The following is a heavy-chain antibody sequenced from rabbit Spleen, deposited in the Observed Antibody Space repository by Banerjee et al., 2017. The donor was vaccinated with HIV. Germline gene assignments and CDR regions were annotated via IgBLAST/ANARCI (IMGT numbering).Heavy chain of an antibody. CDR2: IVGSSSGFT. CDR3: ARDTATSFSSYGMDL. J-gene: IGHJ6*01. CDR1: GFDFSSSDY. Sequence: QEQLKESGGGLVTPGGTLKLSCKASGFDFSSSDYMCWVRQAPGKGLEWISCIVGSSSGFTYSATWAKGRFTCSKTSSTTVTLQMTSLTVADTATYFCARDTATSFSSYGMDLWGPGTLVTVS. V-gene: IGHV1S45*01. D-gene: IGHD7-1*01.